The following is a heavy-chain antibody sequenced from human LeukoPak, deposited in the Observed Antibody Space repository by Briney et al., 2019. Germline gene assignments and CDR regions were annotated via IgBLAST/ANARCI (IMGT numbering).Heavy chain of an antibody. CDR3: ARNHGDLDY. CDR2: INHSGST. V-gene: IGHV4-34*01. Sequence: SETLSLTCAVYGGSFSGYYWSWIRQPPGKGLEWIGEINHSGSTNYNPSLKSRVTISVDTSKNQFSLKLSSVTAADTAVYYCARNHGDLDYWGQGTLVTVSS. CDR1: GGSFSGYY. D-gene: IGHD3-10*01. J-gene: IGHJ4*02.